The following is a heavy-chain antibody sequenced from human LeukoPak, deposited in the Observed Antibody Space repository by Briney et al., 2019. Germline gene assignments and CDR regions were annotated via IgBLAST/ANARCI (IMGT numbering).Heavy chain of an antibody. CDR2: MSYDGSNK. Sequence: GRSLRLSCAASRFTFSSFSMHWVRQAPGKGLKWVAVMSYDGSNKNYADSVKGRFTISRDNSKNTLYLLMNSLRVEDTAVYYCARQLGRWLQTYDAFDIWGQGTMVTVSS. CDR1: RFTFSSFS. CDR3: ARQLGRWLQTYDAFDI. V-gene: IGHV3-30-3*01. D-gene: IGHD5-24*01. J-gene: IGHJ3*02.